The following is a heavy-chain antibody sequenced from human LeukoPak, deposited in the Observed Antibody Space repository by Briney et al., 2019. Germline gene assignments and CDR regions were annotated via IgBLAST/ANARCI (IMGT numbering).Heavy chain of an antibody. Sequence: SETLSLTCTVSGGSISTYYWSWIRQPPGKGLEWIGYIYYSGTTDYNPSLKSRVTISVDTSNNQFSLRVTSVIAADTAVYYCARSSGAYRSFDYWGQGTLVPVSS. D-gene: IGHD1-26*01. J-gene: IGHJ4*02. CDR2: IYYSGTT. V-gene: IGHV4-59*01. CDR3: ARSSGAYRSFDY. CDR1: GGSISTYY.